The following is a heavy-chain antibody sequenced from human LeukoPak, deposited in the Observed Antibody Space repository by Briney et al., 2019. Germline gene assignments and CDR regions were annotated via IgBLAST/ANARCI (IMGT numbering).Heavy chain of an antibody. CDR1: GGSISSRSYY. V-gene: IGHV4-39*01. CDR2: IYYSGST. CDR3: ARHGYSGSYFDY. J-gene: IGHJ4*02. D-gene: IGHD1-26*01. Sequence: SEALSLTCTVSGGSISSRSYYWGWIRQPPGKGLEWIGSIYYSGSTYYNPSLKSRVTISVDTSKNQFSLKLSSVTAADTAVYYCARHGYSGSYFDYWGQGTLVTVSS.